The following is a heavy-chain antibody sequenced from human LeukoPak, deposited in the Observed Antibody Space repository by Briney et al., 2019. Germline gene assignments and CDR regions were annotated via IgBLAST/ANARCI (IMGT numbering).Heavy chain of an antibody. CDR1: GYTLTELS. V-gene: IGHV1-24*01. CDR3: ATAPYYYDSSGYSED. Sequence: ASVKVSCKVSGYTLTELSMHWVRQAPGQGLEWMGGFDPEDGETIYAQKFQGRVTMTEDTSTDTAYMELSSLRSEDTAVYYCATAPYYYDSSGYSEDWGQGTLVTVSS. J-gene: IGHJ4*02. D-gene: IGHD3-22*01. CDR2: FDPEDGET.